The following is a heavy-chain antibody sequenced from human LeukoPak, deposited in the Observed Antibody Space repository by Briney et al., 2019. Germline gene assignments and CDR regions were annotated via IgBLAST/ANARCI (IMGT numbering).Heavy chain of an antibody. CDR3: ARGPRLRFLEWSDAFDI. J-gene: IGHJ3*02. Sequence: GGSLRLSCAASGFTFDDYAMHWVRQAPGKGLEWDSGISWNSGSIGYADSVKGRFTISRDNAKNSLYLQMNSLRAEDTAVYYCARGPRLRFLEWSDAFDIWGQGTMVTVSS. V-gene: IGHV3-9*01. CDR1: GFTFDDYA. CDR2: ISWNSGSI. D-gene: IGHD3-3*01.